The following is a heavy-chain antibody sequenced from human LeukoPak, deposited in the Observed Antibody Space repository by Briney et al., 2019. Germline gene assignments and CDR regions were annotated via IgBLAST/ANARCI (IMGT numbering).Heavy chain of an antibody. D-gene: IGHD4-11*01. V-gene: IGHV1-69*13. Sequence: ASVKVSCKASGGTFSSYATSWVRQAPGQGLEWMGGIIPIFGTANYAQKFQGRVTITADESTSTAYMELSSLRSEDTAVYYCARGDLKDDYSNQYNWFDPWGQGTLVTVSS. J-gene: IGHJ5*02. CDR3: ARGDLKDDYSNQYNWFDP. CDR1: GGTFSSYA. CDR2: IIPIFGTA.